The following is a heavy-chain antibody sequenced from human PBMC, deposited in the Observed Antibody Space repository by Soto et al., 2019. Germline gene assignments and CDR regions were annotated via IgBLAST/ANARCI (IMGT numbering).Heavy chain of an antibody. CDR2: IYHSGST. D-gene: IGHD4-17*01. Sequence: PSETLSLTCAVSGGSISSSNWWSWVRQPPGKGLEWIGEIYHSGSTNYNPSLKSRVTISVDKSKNQFSLKLSSVTAADTAVYYCARVPPPLTVTTAPSAPPLWGQGTLVTVSS. V-gene: IGHV4-4*02. J-gene: IGHJ4*02. CDR1: GGSISSSNW. CDR3: ARVPPPLTVTTAPSAPPL.